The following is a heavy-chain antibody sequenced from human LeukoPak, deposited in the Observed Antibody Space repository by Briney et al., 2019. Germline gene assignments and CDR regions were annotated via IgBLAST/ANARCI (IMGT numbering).Heavy chain of an antibody. D-gene: IGHD3-3*01. V-gene: IGHV4-31*03. J-gene: IGHJ4*02. CDR3: ARGDDFWSGYYPY. Sequence: TSETLSLTCTVSGGSISSGGYYWSWIRQHPGKGLEGIGYIYYSGSTYYNPSLKSRVTISVDTSKNQFSLKLSSVTAADTAVYYCARGDDFWSGYYPYWGQGTLVTVSS. CDR2: IYYSGST. CDR1: GGSISSGGYY.